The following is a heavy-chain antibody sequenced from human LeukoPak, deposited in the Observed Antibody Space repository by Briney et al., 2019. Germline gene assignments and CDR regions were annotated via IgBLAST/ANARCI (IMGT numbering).Heavy chain of an antibody. CDR3: VRDLELVYYDTSAYEY. V-gene: IGHV3-74*01. J-gene: IGHJ4*02. D-gene: IGHD3-22*01. CDR1: GFTFSAYW. CDR2: INNDGSST. Sequence: PGGSLRLSCAVSGFTFSAYWMHWVRQVPGKGLEWVSRINNDGSSTTYADSVKGRFTISRDNAKNTLFLQMNSLRAEDTAVYYCVRDLELVYYDTSAYEYWGQGNLVTVSS.